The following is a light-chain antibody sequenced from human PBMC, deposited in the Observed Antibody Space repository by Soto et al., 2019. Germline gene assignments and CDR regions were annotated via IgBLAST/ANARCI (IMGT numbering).Light chain of an antibody. J-gene: IGLJ3*02. CDR3: AAWDDSLNGPG. CDR1: SSNIGNNA. CDR2: YDD. V-gene: IGLV1-36*01. Sequence: QAVVTQPPSVSEAPRQRVTISCSGSSSNIGNNAVNWYQQLPGKAPKLLIYYDDLLPSGVSDRFSGSKSGTSASLAISGLQSEDEADYYCAAWDDSLNGPGFGGGTKVTVL.